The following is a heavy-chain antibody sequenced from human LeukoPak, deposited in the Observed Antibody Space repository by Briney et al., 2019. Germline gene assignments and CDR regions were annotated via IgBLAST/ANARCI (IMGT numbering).Heavy chain of an antibody. CDR1: GGSISSYY. CDR2: IYTSGST. Sequence: PSETLSLTCTVSGGSISSYYWSWIRQPAGKGLEWIGRIYTSGSTNYNPSLKSRVTMSVDTSKNQFSLKLSSVTAADTAVYYCARLLRYFDWLFVNWFDPWGQGTLVTVSS. J-gene: IGHJ5*02. D-gene: IGHD3-9*01. CDR3: ARLLRYFDWLFVNWFDP. V-gene: IGHV4-4*07.